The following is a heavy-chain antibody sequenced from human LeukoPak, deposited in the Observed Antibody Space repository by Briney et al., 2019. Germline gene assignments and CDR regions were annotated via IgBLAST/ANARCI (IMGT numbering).Heavy chain of an antibody. V-gene: IGHV3-13*05. CDR3: ARGRNYDYVWGSYRYSAFDI. CDR2: IGTAGDP. J-gene: IGHJ3*02. Sequence: GGSLRLSCAASGFTFSSYDMLWVRQATGKGLEWVSAIGTAGDPYYPGPVKGRFTISRENAKNSLYLQMNSLRAGDTAVYYCARGRNYDYVWGSYRYSAFDIWGQGTMVTVSS. D-gene: IGHD3-16*02. CDR1: GFTFSSYD.